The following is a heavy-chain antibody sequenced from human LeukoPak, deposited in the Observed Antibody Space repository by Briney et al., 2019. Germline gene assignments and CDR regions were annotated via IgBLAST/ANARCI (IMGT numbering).Heavy chain of an antibody. CDR1: GFTFSNYA. Sequence: GRSLRLSCATSGFTFSNYAINWVRQAPGKGLEWVGYIRSEAYGGTTEYAASVKGRFTISRDDSKSIAYLQMNSLKTEDTAVYFCTRGPYWGQGTLVTVSS. CDR2: IRSEAYGGTT. CDR3: TRGPY. J-gene: IGHJ4*02. V-gene: IGHV3-49*04.